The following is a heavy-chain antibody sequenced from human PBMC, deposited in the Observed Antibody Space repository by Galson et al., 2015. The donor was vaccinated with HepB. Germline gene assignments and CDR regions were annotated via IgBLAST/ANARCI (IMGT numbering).Heavy chain of an antibody. Sequence: SLRLSCAASGLTFSSYAMHWVRQAPGKGLEYVSAISSNGGSTYYANSVKGRFTISRDNSKNTLYLQMGSLRAEDMAVYYCARLNTRDAFDIWGQGTMVTVSS. V-gene: IGHV3-64*01. CDR3: ARLNTRDAFDI. CDR2: ISSNGGST. J-gene: IGHJ3*02. CDR1: GLTFSSYA.